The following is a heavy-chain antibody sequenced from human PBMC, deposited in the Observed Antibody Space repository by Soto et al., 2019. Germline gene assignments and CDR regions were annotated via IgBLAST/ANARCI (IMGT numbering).Heavy chain of an antibody. Sequence: QVQLQQWGAGLLKPSETLSLTCAVYGGSFSGYYWSWIRQPPGKGLEWIGEINHSGSTNYNPSLKSRVTISVDTSKNQFSLKLSSVTAADTAVYYCARRRSRGTVDYWGQGTLVTVSS. CDR1: GGSFSGYY. V-gene: IGHV4-34*01. D-gene: IGHD1-26*01. J-gene: IGHJ4*02. CDR3: ARRRSRGTVDY. CDR2: INHSGST.